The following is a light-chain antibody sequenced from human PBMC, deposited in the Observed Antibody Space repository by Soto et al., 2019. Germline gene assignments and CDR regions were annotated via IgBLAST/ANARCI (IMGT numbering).Light chain of an antibody. CDR1: QSVSSY. CDR3: QQRSNWPT. V-gene: IGKV3-11*01. J-gene: IGKJ1*01. CDR2: DAS. Sequence: EIFSTQSPDTLSLSPGERATLTCRASQSVSSYLAGYQQTPGQAARLLIYDASIRATGIPARFSGSGSGTDFTLTISSLEPEDFAVYYCQQRSNWPTFGQGTMVDIK.